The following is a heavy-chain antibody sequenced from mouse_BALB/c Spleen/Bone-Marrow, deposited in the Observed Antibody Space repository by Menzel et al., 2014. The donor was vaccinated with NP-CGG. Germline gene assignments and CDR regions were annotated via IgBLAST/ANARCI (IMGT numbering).Heavy chain of an antibody. D-gene: IGHD1-3*01. J-gene: IGHJ3*02. Sequence: LEESGGRLVKPDETLTITCTVFGIYLNGHFMGWVRQAPGKGLEWIGIISGSGETYYASWAKGRFTISXTSTTVDLNIPSPTTEDTASYVCAKHGSRWTFNLWGQGTLVTVS. CDR2: ISGSGET. V-gene: IGHV5-9*01. CDR3: AKHGSRWTFNL. CDR1: GIYLNGHF.